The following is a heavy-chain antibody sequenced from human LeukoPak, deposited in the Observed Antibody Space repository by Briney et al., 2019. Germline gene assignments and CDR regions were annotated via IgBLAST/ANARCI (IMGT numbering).Heavy chain of an antibody. J-gene: IGHJ3*02. Sequence: SETLSLTCTVSGGSISSYYWSWIRQPPGKGLEWIGYIYYSGSTNYNPSLKSRVTISVDTSKKQFSLRLSSVTAADTAVYYCAREYYYDSSGYYPPHAFDIWGQGTMVTVSS. CDR2: IYYSGST. D-gene: IGHD3-22*01. V-gene: IGHV4-59*01. CDR1: GGSISSYY. CDR3: AREYYYDSSGYYPPHAFDI.